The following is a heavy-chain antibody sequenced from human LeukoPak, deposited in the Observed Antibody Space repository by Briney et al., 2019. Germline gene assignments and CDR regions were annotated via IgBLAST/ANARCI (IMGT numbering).Heavy chain of an antibody. CDR3: AKDLTTGLTYYYYGMDV. J-gene: IGHJ6*02. D-gene: IGHD4-11*01. Sequence: PGGSLRLSCAASGFTFSSYAMSWVRQAPGKGLEWVSAISGSGGSTYYADSVKGRFTISRDNSKNTLYLQMNSLRAEDTAVYYCAKDLTTGLTYYYYGMDVWGQGTTVTVSS. V-gene: IGHV3-23*01. CDR2: ISGSGGST. CDR1: GFTFSSYA.